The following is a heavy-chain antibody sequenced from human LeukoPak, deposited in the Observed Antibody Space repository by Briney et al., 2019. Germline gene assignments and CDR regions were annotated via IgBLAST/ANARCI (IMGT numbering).Heavy chain of an antibody. V-gene: IGHV1-8*01. CDR1: GYTFTSYD. CDR2: MNPNSGYT. D-gene: IGHD4-17*01. CDR3: VRVYGVIDY. Sequence: ASVKVSCKTSGYTFTSYDINWVRQATGQGLEWMGWMNPNSGYTGFAQKFQGRVTMTRDTSISTAYMELSSLRSEDTAVYYCVRVYGVIDYWGQGTLVTVSS. J-gene: IGHJ4*02.